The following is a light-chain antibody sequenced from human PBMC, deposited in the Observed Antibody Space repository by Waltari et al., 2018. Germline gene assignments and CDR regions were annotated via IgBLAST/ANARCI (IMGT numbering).Light chain of an antibody. CDR1: QSVRGT. V-gene: IGKV3-20*01. CDR3: QHYVRLPAT. Sequence: EIVLTQSPGTLSLSPGETATLSCRASQSVRGTLAWYQQKPGQAPRLLIYGASSRATGIPDRCSGSWSGTDFSLTISRLEPEYFAVYYCQHYVRLPATFGQGTRVEIK. CDR2: GAS. J-gene: IGKJ1*01.